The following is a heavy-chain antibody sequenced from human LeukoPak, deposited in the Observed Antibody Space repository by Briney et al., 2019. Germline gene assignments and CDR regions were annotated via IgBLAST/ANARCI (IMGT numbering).Heavy chain of an antibody. CDR2: INPNSGGT. Sequence: ASVKVSCKASGYTFTGYYMHWVRQAPGQGLEWMGWINPNSGGTNYAQKFQGRVTMTRDTSISTAYMELSRLRSDDTAVYYCARLRYDSSGYYYWVQGTLVTVSS. D-gene: IGHD3-22*01. CDR3: ARLRYDSSGYYY. J-gene: IGHJ4*02. V-gene: IGHV1-2*02. CDR1: GYTFTGYY.